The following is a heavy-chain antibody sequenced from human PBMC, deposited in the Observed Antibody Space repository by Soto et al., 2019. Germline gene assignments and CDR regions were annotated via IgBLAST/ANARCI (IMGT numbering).Heavy chain of an antibody. CDR2: IYPGDSDT. D-gene: IGHD2-2*01. J-gene: IGHJ4*02. CDR1: GYRFTNYW. CDR3: ARDYCSCTTCYEFDY. V-gene: IGHV5-51*01. Sequence: PGESLKISCKGSGYRFTNYWIGWVRQMPGKGLEWMGIIYPGDSDTRYSPSFQGQVTISADKSINTAYLQWSSLKASDTAMYYCARDYCSCTTCYEFDYWGQGTQVTVSS.